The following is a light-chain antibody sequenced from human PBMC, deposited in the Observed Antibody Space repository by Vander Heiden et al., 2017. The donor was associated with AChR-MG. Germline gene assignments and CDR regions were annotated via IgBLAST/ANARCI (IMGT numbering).Light chain of an antibody. Sequence: IQLTQSPSPLSASVGDRVTITCRASQDISTYLAWYHQKPGKAPKVLIYAASTLQSGVPSRFSGGGSGTDFTLTISSLQPEDFATYYCQQLNTYPLTFGGGTKVEIK. CDR3: QQLNTYPLT. CDR1: QDISTY. V-gene: IGKV1-9*01. J-gene: IGKJ4*01. CDR2: AAS.